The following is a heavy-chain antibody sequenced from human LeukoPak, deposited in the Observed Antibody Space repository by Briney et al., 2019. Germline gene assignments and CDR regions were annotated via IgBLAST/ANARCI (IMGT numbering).Heavy chain of an antibody. Sequence: GGSLRLSCVASGFTFSSHWMHWVRQAPGKGLEWVGRIKSKTDGGTTDYAAPVKGRFTISRDDSKNTLYLQMNSLKTEDTAVYYCTTENIAAAGTIASYWGQGTLVTVSS. CDR3: TTENIAAAGTIASY. CDR2: IKSKTDGGTT. CDR1: GFTFSSHW. D-gene: IGHD6-13*01. J-gene: IGHJ4*02. V-gene: IGHV3-15*01.